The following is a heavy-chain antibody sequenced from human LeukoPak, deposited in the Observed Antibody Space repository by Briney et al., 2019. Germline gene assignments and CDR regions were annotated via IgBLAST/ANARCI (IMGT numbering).Heavy chain of an antibody. J-gene: IGHJ6*03. V-gene: IGHV3-30*02. D-gene: IGHD6-19*01. CDR1: GFTFSSYG. Sequence: PGGSLRLSCAASGFTFSSYGMHWVRQAPGKGLEWVAFIRYDGSNKYYANSVKGRFTISRDNSKNTLYLQMNSLRAEDTAVYYCARDRIAVAAWGYYYYYYMDVWGKGTTVTVSS. CDR2: IRYDGSNK. CDR3: ARDRIAVAAWGYYYYYYMDV.